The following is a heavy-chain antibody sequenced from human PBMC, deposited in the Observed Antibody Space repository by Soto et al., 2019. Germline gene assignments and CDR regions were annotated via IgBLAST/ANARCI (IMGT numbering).Heavy chain of an antibody. Sequence: EVQLVESGGGLVQPGGSLRLSCTASGFTFSTYWMHWVRQAPGKGLEWVANIKADGSEKYYVDSVKGRFTISRDNAKNSLYLQMNSLRAEDTAVYYCALLSEPGDWGQGTMVTVSS. CDR1: GFTFSTYW. J-gene: IGHJ3*01. CDR3: ALLSEPGD. D-gene: IGHD2-21*01. CDR2: IKADGSEK. V-gene: IGHV3-7*01.